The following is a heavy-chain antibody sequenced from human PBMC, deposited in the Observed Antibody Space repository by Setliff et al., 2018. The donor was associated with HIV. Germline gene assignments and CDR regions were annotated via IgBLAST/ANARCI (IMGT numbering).Heavy chain of an antibody. Sequence: SGPTLVNPTQTLTLTCTFSGFSLSTSGVGVGWIRQPPGKALEWLALLYWDDDKRFSPSLSSRLTITKDTSKNQVVLTMANMDPVDTATYFCAHYYDSSGFYNSFDYWGQGALVTVSS. CDR2: LYWDDDK. CDR1: GFSLSTSGVG. CDR3: AHYYDSSGFYNSFDY. V-gene: IGHV2-5*02. J-gene: IGHJ4*02. D-gene: IGHD3-22*01.